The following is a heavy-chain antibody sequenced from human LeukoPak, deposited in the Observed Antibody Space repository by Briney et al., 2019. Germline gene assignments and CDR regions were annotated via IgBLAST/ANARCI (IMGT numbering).Heavy chain of an antibody. CDR1: GGSFSGYY. Sequence: SETLSLTCAVYGGSFSGYYWSWIRQPPGKGLEWIGEINHSGSTNCNPSLKSRVTISVDTSKNQFSLKLSSVTAADTAVYYCARGSDPLNYDFWSGYYFSFDYWGQGTLVTVSS. V-gene: IGHV4-34*01. D-gene: IGHD3-3*01. CDR3: ARGSDPLNYDFWSGYYFSFDY. CDR2: INHSGST. J-gene: IGHJ4*02.